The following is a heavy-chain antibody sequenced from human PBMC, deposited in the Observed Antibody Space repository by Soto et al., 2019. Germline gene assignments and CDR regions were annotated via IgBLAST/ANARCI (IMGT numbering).Heavy chain of an antibody. J-gene: IGHJ6*02. CDR3: ARAHAKLLWSGPPHYYYCGMDL. CDR1: GYTFTGYY. CDR2: INPNSGGT. Sequence: ASVKVSCKASGYTFTGYYMHWVRQAPGQGLEWMGWINPNSGGTNYAQKFQGRVTMTRDTSISTAYMELSRPRSDDTAVYYCARAHAKLLWSGPPHYYYCGMDLWGQGTTVTVSS. V-gene: IGHV1-2*02. D-gene: IGHD3-10*01.